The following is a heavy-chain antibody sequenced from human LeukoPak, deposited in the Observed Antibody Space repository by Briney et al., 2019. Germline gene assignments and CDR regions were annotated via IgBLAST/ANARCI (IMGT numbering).Heavy chain of an antibody. CDR3: ARGRSSGWEPDAFDI. V-gene: IGHV3-21*01. Sequence: PGGSLRLSCAASGFTVSSNYMNWVRQAPGKGLEWVSSISSSSSYIYYADSVKGRFTISRDNAKNSLYLQMNSLRAEDTAVYYCARGRSSGWEPDAFDIWGQGTMVTVSS. CDR1: GFTVSSNY. D-gene: IGHD6-19*01. J-gene: IGHJ3*02. CDR2: ISSSSSYI.